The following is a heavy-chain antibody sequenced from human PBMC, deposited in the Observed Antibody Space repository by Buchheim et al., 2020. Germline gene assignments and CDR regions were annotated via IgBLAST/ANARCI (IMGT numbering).Heavy chain of an antibody. J-gene: IGHJ5*02. CDR2: ISHDGSNK. V-gene: IGHV3-30-3*01. D-gene: IGHD3-22*01. CDR3: AREGANYCDNTAGWFDP. CDR1: GFTFSNYA. Sequence: QVQLVESGGGVVQPGRSLRLSCAASGFTFSNYAMHWVRQAPGKGLQWVAFISHDGSNKYYIDSVKGRFTISRDNSKNTLYLQMNSLRREDTAVYYCAREGANYCDNTAGWFDPWGQGTL.